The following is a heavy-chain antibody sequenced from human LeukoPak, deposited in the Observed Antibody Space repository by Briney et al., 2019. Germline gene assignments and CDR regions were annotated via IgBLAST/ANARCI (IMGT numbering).Heavy chain of an antibody. V-gene: IGHV1-2*02. CDR2: INPNSGGT. Sequence: GASVKVSCKASGYTFTCYYMHWVRQAPGQGLEWMGWINPNSGGTNYAQKFQVRFTMTRDTSISTAYMELSRLRSDDTAVYYCARCKTYYYDSSGYADFDYWGQGTLVTVSS. CDR1: GYTFTCYY. D-gene: IGHD3-22*01. CDR3: ARCKTYYYDSSGYADFDY. J-gene: IGHJ4*02.